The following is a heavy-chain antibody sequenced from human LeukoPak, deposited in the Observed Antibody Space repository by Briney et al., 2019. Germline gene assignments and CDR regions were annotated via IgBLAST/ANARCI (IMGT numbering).Heavy chain of an antibody. J-gene: IGHJ4*02. CDR3: ARQTGSGLFILP. D-gene: IGHD3/OR15-3a*01. CDR2: IYHSGRT. CDR1: GYSISSGYY. V-gene: IGHV4-38-2*02. Sequence: SETLSLTCTVSGYSISSGYYWGWIRQPPGNGLEWIGSIYHSGRTFYNPSLKSRVTISVDTSKNQFSLRLTSVTAADTAVYYCARQTGSGLFILPGGQGTLVTVSS.